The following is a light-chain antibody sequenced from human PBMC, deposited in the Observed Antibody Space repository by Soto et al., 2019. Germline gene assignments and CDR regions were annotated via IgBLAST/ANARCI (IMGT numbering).Light chain of an antibody. CDR3: SSYTTGSNYV. Sequence: QSALTQPASVSGSPGQSITISCTGTSSDVGSYNFVSWYQQLPGKAPKLMIYEVSNRPSGVSNRFSGSKSGNTASLTISGLQAEDEADYYCSSYTTGSNYVFGSGTKVTAL. CDR1: SSDVGSYNF. V-gene: IGLV2-14*01. CDR2: EVS. J-gene: IGLJ1*01.